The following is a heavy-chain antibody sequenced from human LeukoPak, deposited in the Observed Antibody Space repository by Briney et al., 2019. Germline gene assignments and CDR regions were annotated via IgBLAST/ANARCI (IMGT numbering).Heavy chain of an antibody. Sequence: SETLSLTCTVSGGSISNYYWSWIRQPPGKGLEWIGYIYYSGSTNYNPSLRSRVTISVDTSKNQFSLKLSSVTAADTAVYYCARSHGSGSYYNLDDYWGQGTLVTVSS. CDR2: IYYSGST. V-gene: IGHV4-59*01. CDR1: GGSISNYY. D-gene: IGHD3-10*01. J-gene: IGHJ4*02. CDR3: ARSHGSGSYYNLDDY.